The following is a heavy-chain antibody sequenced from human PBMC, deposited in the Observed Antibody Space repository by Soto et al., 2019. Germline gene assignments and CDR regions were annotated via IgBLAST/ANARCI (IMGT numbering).Heavy chain of an antibody. CDR3: ARIRNYHGSGKNYYYGMDV. CDR2: IDWDDDK. CDR1: GFSLSTSGMC. V-gene: IGHV2-70*01. J-gene: IGHJ6*02. D-gene: IGHD3-10*01. Sequence: SGPTLVNPTQTLTLTCTFSGFSLSTSGMCVSWIRQPPGKALEWLALIDWDDDKYYSTSLKTRLTISKDTSKNQVVLTMTNMDPVDTATYYCARIRNYHGSGKNYYYGMDVWGQGTTVTVSS.